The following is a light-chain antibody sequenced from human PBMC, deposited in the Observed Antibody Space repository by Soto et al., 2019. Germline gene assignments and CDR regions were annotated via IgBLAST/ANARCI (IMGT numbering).Light chain of an antibody. CDR3: QHYTSYSEA. J-gene: IGKJ1*01. CDR1: QSISSW. Sequence: DIQMTQSPSTLSASVGDRVTITCRASQSISSWLAWYQQKPGKAPKLLIYKASTLKSGVPSRFSGSGSGTEITLTISSLQPDDFATYYCQHYTSYSEAFGQGTKVDIK. V-gene: IGKV1-5*03. CDR2: KAS.